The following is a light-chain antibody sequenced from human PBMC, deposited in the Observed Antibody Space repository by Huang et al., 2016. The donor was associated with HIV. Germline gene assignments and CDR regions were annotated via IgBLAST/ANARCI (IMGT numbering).Light chain of an antibody. CDR3: QKYHSAPFT. V-gene: IGKV1-27*01. CDR1: QGIANY. CDR2: AAS. J-gene: IGKJ3*01. Sequence: DIQMTQSPSSLSASVGDRVTITCRASQGIANYLAWYQQKPGKVPKLLIYAASTFQSGVPSRFSGSGSGTDFTLTISSLQPEDVATYYCQKYHSAPFTYGPGTKVDIK.